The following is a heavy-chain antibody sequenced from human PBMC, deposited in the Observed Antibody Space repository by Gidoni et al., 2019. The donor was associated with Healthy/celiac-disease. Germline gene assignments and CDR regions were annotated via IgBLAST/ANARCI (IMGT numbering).Heavy chain of an antibody. D-gene: IGHD3-22*01. Sequence: EVQLVESGGGLVQPGGSLRPSCAASGLPFSSYWMHWFRQAPGKGRVWVSRINSDGSSTSYADAVKGRFTITRDNAKNTMYLQMNSLRAEDKAVYYCARGYYYDSSGYYFDYWGQGTLVTVSS. CDR2: INSDGSST. CDR1: GLPFSSYW. V-gene: IGHV3-74*01. J-gene: IGHJ4*02. CDR3: ARGYYYDSSGYYFDY.